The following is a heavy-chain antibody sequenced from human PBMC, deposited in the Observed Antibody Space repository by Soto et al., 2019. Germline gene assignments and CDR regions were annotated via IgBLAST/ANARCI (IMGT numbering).Heavy chain of an antibody. Sequence: SETLSLTCTVSSGSISSSDHFWAWIRRPPGKGLEWIGNIYYSGSTYYNPSLKSRVTISVDTSKNQFSLKLSSMTAADTAVYFCARVLRDYPFYYYYMDVWGKGTTVT. D-gene: IGHD3-10*01. CDR3: ARVLRDYPFYYYYMDV. J-gene: IGHJ6*03. CDR1: SGSISSSDHF. CDR2: IYYSGST. V-gene: IGHV4-39*01.